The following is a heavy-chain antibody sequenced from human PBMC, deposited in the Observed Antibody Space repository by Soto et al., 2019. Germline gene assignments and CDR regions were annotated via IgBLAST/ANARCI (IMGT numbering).Heavy chain of an antibody. D-gene: IGHD6-19*01. Sequence: PWGSLRLSCAASGFTFISYAIIFFRHSPFKGLEWVSAISGSGGSTYYADSVKGRFTISRDNSKNTLYLQMNSLRAEDTAVYYCAKARSSGWYAVDAFDIWGQGTMVTVSS. CDR1: GFTFISYA. CDR3: AKARSSGWYAVDAFDI. CDR2: ISGSGGST. V-gene: IGHV3-23*01. J-gene: IGHJ3*02.